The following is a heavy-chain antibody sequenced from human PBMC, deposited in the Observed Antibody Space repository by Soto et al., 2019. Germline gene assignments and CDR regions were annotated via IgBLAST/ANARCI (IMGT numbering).Heavy chain of an antibody. CDR2: ISGSGGST. CDR3: AKKDYDSSGYYPPLY. J-gene: IGHJ4*02. Sequence: LRLSCAASGFTFSSYVMSWVRQAPGKGLEWVSAISGSGGSTYYADSVKGRFTISRDNSKNTLYLQTNSLRAQDTAGYYCAKKDYDSSGYYPPLYWGQGTLVTVSS. CDR1: GFTFSSYV. V-gene: IGHV3-23*01. D-gene: IGHD3-22*01.